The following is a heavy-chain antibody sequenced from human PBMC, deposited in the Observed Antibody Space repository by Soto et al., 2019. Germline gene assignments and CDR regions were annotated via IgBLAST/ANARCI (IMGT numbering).Heavy chain of an antibody. Sequence: QVQLQESGPGLVKPSQTLSLTCTVSGGSISSGGYYWSWIRQHPRKGLEWIGYIYYSGSTSYNPSPKSRVTTTVNPSKDQFSLKASSVTGAETALYYCARVGSVARSNYGMDVWGQGTTVTVS. D-gene: IGHD5-12*01. CDR1: GGSISSGGYY. V-gene: IGHV4-31*03. J-gene: IGHJ6*02. CDR3: ARVGSVARSNYGMDV. CDR2: IYYSGST.